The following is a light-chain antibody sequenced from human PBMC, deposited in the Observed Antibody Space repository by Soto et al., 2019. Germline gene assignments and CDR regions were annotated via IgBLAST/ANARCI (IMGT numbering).Light chain of an antibody. Sequence: QSVLTQPPSVSGAPGQRVTLSCTGSSSNIGAGYDVHWYQQLPGTAPKLLIYHNSNRPSGVPDRFSGSKSGTSASLATTGLQAEDEADYYCQSYDSSLSGSRVFGTGTKVTVL. J-gene: IGLJ1*01. V-gene: IGLV1-40*01. CDR1: SSNIGAGYD. CDR3: QSYDSSLSGSRV. CDR2: HNS.